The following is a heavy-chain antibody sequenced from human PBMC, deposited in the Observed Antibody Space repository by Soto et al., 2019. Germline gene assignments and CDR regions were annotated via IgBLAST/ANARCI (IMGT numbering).Heavy chain of an antibody. Sequence: GGSLRLSCAASGFTFSSYSMNWVRQAPGKGLEWVSSISSSSSYIYYADSVKGRFTISRDNAKNSLYLQMNSLRAEDTAVYYCARDWGGVLRFLEWHPDNWFDPWGQGTLVTVSS. J-gene: IGHJ5*02. CDR3: ARDWGGVLRFLEWHPDNWFDP. CDR2: ISSSSSYI. CDR1: GFTFSSYS. V-gene: IGHV3-21*01. D-gene: IGHD3-3*01.